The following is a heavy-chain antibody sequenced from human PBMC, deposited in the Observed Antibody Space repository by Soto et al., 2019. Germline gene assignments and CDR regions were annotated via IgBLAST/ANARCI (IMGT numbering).Heavy chain of an antibody. CDR3: ARDLLVAVDGTKGSYYYYYGMDV. CDR1: GYTFTSYY. V-gene: IGHV1-46*01. D-gene: IGHD6-19*01. CDR2: INPSGGST. J-gene: IGHJ6*02. Sequence: ASVKVSCKASGYTFTSYYMHWVRQAPGQGLEWMGIINPSGGSTSYAQKFQGRVTMTRDTSTSTVYMELSSLRSEDTAVYYCARDLLVAVDGTKGSYYYYYGMDVWGQGTTVTVSS.